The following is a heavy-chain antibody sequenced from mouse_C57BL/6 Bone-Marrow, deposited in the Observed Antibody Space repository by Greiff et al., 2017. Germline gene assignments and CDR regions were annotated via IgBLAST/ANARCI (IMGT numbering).Heavy chain of an antibody. Sequence: QVQLQQPGAELVKPGASVKMSCKASGYTFTSYWLTWVKQRPGQGLEWIGDIYPGSGSTNYNEKFKSKATLTVDPSSTTAYMQLSSLTSEDSAVYYCANSCEKDYYFDYWGQGTTLTVSS. CDR3: ANSCEKDYYFDY. CDR1: GYTFTSYW. CDR2: IYPGSGST. J-gene: IGHJ2*01. V-gene: IGHV1-55*01.